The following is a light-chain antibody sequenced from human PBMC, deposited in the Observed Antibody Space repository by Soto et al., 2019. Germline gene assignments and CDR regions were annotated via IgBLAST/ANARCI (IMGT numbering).Light chain of an antibody. CDR3: ASYTSARIRV. CDR2: DVS. CDR1: SSDLGAYNS. J-gene: IGLJ2*01. V-gene: IGLV2-14*03. Sequence: QSALTQPASVSASPGQSITISCTGTSSDLGAYNSVSWYQQHPGKAPQLMSYDVSYRPSGISSRFSGSKSGNTASLTISGLQADDDADYYCASYTSARIRVFGGGTKVTVL.